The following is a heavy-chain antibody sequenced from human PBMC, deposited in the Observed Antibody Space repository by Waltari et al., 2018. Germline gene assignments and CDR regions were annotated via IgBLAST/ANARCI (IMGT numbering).Heavy chain of an antibody. Sequence: EVQLLESGGGLVQPGGSLRLSCAASGFTFSSYAMSWARQAPGKGLEWVSVIYSGCSTYYADSVKGRFTISRDNSKNTLYLQMNSLRAEDTAVYYCAKRSAIAGSNDYWGQGTLVTVSS. D-gene: IGHD2-21*01. CDR1: GFTFSSYA. V-gene: IGHV3-23*03. CDR2: IYSGCST. J-gene: IGHJ4*02. CDR3: AKRSAIAGSNDY.